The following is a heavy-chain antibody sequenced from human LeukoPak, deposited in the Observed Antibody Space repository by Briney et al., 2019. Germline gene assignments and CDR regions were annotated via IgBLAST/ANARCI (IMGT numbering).Heavy chain of an antibody. CDR2: IYYSGST. Sequence: NPSETLSLTCTVSGGSISSFYWSWIRQPPGKGLEWIGYIYYSGSTNYNPSLMSRVTISLDTSKNQFSLKLTSVTAADTAVYYCARAYSSSWYSWFDPWGQGTLVTVSS. V-gene: IGHV4-59*01. CDR1: GGSISSFY. CDR3: ARAYSSSWYSWFDP. D-gene: IGHD6-13*01. J-gene: IGHJ5*02.